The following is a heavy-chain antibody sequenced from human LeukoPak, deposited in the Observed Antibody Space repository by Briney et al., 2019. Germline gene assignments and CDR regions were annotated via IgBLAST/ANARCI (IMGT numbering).Heavy chain of an antibody. J-gene: IGHJ6*03. D-gene: IGHD4-11*01. CDR3: SRVPHIWDYSTRNNYSYSMDV. V-gene: IGHV1-69*05. CDR1: GGTFSSYA. Sequence: GSSVKVSCKASGGTFSSYAISWVRQAPGQGLEWMGGIIPIFGTANYAQKFQGRVTITTDESTSTAYMELSSLRSEDTAGDYCSRVPHIWDYSTRNNYSYSMDVWGKGTTVTVSS. CDR2: IIPIFGTA.